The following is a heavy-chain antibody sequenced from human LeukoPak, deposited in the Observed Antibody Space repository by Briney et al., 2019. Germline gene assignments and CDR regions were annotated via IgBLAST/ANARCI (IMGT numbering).Heavy chain of an antibody. J-gene: IGHJ3*02. V-gene: IGHV3-21*04. D-gene: IGHD2-2*01. CDR1: GFTFSSYA. Sequence: GGSLRLSCAASGFTFSSYAMSWVRQAPGKGLEWVSSISSSSSYIYYADSVKGRFTISRDNAKNSLYLQMNSLRAEDTAVYYCARDFHPAYCSSTSCYYILRPDAFDIWGQGTMVTVSS. CDR3: ARDFHPAYCSSTSCYYILRPDAFDI. CDR2: ISSSSSYI.